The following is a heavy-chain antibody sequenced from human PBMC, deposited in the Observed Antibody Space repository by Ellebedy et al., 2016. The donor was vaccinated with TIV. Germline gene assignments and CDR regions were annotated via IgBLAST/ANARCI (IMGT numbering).Heavy chain of an antibody. D-gene: IGHD1-26*01. Sequence: GGSLRLXCAASGFTVSSNYMTWVRQGPGKGLEWVSVIYSGGSTYYADSVKGRFTISRDNSKNTLYLQMNSLRAEDTAVYYCAKVGLLYYYYGMDVWGQGTTVTVSS. CDR1: GFTVSSNY. CDR2: IYSGGST. V-gene: IGHV3-53*01. J-gene: IGHJ6*02. CDR3: AKVGLLYYYYGMDV.